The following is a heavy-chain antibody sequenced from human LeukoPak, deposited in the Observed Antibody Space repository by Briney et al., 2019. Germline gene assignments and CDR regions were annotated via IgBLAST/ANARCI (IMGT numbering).Heavy chain of an antibody. CDR2: ISWNSGSI. CDR1: GFTFDDYA. Sequence: GGSLRLSCAASGFTFDDYAMHWVRQAPGKGLEWVSGISWNSGSIGYADSVKGRFTISRDNAKNSLYLQMNSLRAEDTAVYYCASITTPNDYWGQGTLVTVSS. J-gene: IGHJ4*02. V-gene: IGHV3-9*01. CDR3: ASITTPNDY. D-gene: IGHD2-15*01.